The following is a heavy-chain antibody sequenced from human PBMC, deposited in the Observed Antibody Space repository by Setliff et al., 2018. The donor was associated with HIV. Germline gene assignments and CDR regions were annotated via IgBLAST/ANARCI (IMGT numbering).Heavy chain of an antibody. CDR2: IHPVDSDT. Sequence: PGESLKLSRKGSGYSFTSNWIGWVRQMPGKGLEWMGIIHPVDSDTRYSPSFQGQVTISADKSISTAYLQWSTLKASDTAIYYCARHRHTPAGTLDSFDIWGQGTVVTVSS. J-gene: IGHJ3*02. D-gene: IGHD6-13*01. CDR3: ARHRHTPAGTLDSFDI. V-gene: IGHV5-51*01. CDR1: GYSFTSNW.